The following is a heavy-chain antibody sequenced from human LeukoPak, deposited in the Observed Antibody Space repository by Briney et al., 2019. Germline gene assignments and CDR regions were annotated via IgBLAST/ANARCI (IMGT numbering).Heavy chain of an antibody. J-gene: IGHJ4*02. D-gene: IGHD1-26*01. CDR2: INTDGSTT. CDR1: GFTFSSCW. CDR3: ARDWYSGRQGY. Sequence: GGSLRLSCAASGFTFSSCWMHWVRQAPGKGLVWVSRINTDGSTTIYADSVKGRFTISRDNAKNTLYLQMNSLRDEDTAVYYCARDWYSGRQGYWGQGTLVTVSS. V-gene: IGHV3-74*01.